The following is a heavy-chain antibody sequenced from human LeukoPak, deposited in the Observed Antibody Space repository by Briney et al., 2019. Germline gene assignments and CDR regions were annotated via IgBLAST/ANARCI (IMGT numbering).Heavy chain of an antibody. CDR3: ARDYVWGSYLGRPNWFDP. Sequence: PSETLSLTCAVYGGSFSGYYWGWIRQPPGKGLEWIGEINHSGSTNYNPSLKSRVTISVDTSKNQFSLKLSSVTAADTAVYYCARDYVWGSYLGRPNWFDPWGQGTLVTVSS. J-gene: IGHJ5*02. CDR2: INHSGST. V-gene: IGHV4-34*01. CDR1: GGSFSGYY. D-gene: IGHD3-16*02.